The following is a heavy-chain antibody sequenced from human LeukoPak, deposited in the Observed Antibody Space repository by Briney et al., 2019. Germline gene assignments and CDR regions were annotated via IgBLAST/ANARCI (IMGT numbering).Heavy chain of an antibody. V-gene: IGHV3-53*01. J-gene: IGHJ4*02. CDR1: GFTVSSNY. D-gene: IGHD5-24*01. CDR3: ARGAGYNYPYYFDY. Sequence: GGSLRLSCAASGFTVSSNYMNWVCQAPGKGLEWVSVIYGGGNIYYADSVKGRFTISRDNSKNTLYLQMNSLRAEDTAVYYCARGAGYNYPYYFDYWGQGTLVTVSS. CDR2: IYGGGNI.